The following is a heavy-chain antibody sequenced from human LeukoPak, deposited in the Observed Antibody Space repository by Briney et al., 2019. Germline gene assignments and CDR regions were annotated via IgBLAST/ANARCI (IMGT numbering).Heavy chain of an antibody. CDR3: AKMGRYCSGGSCYLEPNWFDP. J-gene: IGHJ5*02. D-gene: IGHD2-15*01. V-gene: IGHV3-23*01. CDR1: GFTFSCYA. Sequence: PGGSLRLSCAASGFTFSCYAMSWVRQAPGKGLEWVSAIIGSGGSTYYPDSVKGPFTISRDNSKNTLYLQMNSLRAEDTAVYYCAKMGRYCSGGSCYLEPNWFDPWGQGTLVTVSS. CDR2: IIGSGGST.